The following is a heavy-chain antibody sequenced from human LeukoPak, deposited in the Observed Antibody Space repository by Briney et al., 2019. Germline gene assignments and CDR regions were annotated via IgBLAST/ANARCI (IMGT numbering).Heavy chain of an antibody. CDR1: GFTFRSYV. D-gene: IGHD5-24*01. J-gene: IGHJ4*02. CDR2: ISGGGEST. V-gene: IGHV3-48*03. CDR3: ARRSGRRYEY. Sequence: PGGSLRLSCAASGFTFRSYVMNWGRHAPGRGLEWVSHISGGGESTVYPDAVKGRFTISRDNAKNSLYLQMNSPRVEDTGIYYCARRSGRRYEYWGQGVLVTVSP.